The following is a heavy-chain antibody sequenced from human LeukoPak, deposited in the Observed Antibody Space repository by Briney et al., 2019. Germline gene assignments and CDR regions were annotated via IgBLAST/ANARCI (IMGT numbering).Heavy chain of an antibody. J-gene: IGHJ4*02. CDR1: GFTFSSYG. V-gene: IGHV3-30*18. Sequence: PGGSLRLSCAASGFTFSSYGMHWVRQAPGKGLEWVAVISYDGSNKYYADSVKGRFTISRDNSKNTLYLQMNSLRAEDTAVYYCAKETTGSWYGKDYFDYWGQGTLVPSPQ. D-gene: IGHD6-13*01. CDR2: ISYDGSNK. CDR3: AKETTGSWYGKDYFDY.